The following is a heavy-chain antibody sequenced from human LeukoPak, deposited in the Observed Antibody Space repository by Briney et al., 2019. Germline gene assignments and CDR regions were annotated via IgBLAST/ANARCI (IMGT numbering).Heavy chain of an antibody. CDR3: AREQYSSSRFDY. J-gene: IGHJ4*02. D-gene: IGHD6-6*01. CDR2: ISSSSSYI. Sequence: GSLRLSCAASGFTFSSYSMNWVRQAPGKGLEWVSSISSSSSYIYYADSVKGRFTISRDNAKNSLYLQMNSLRAEDTAVYYCAREQYSSSRFDYWGQGTLVTVSS. V-gene: IGHV3-21*01. CDR1: GFTFSSYS.